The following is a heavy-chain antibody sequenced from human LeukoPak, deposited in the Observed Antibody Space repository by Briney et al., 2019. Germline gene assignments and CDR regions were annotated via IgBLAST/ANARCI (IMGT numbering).Heavy chain of an antibody. J-gene: IGHJ6*04. V-gene: IGHV4-59*01. D-gene: IGHD4-11*01. CDR1: GGSISSYY. Sequence: SETLSLTCTVSGGSISSYYWGWIRQPPGKGLEWIGYIYYSGSTNYNPSLKSRVTISVDTSKNQFSLKLSSVTAAGTAVYYCARQALTTSYYYAMDVWGKGTTVTVSS. CDR2: IYYSGST. CDR3: ARQALTTSYYYAMDV.